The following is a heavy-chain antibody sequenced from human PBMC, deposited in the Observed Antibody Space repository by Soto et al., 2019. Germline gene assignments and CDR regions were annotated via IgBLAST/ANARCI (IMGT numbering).Heavy chain of an antibody. CDR2: ISYDGSNK. Sequence: GGSLRISCASSVFTFSIYGMHWVRQAPGKGLEWVAVISYDGSNKYYADSVKGRFTISRDNSKNTLYLQMNSLRAEDTAVYYCAKLTITMVRAVIGPFDYWGQGTMVTVSS. J-gene: IGHJ4*02. CDR3: AKLTITMVRAVIGPFDY. CDR1: VFTFSIYG. V-gene: IGHV3-30*18. D-gene: IGHD3-10*01.